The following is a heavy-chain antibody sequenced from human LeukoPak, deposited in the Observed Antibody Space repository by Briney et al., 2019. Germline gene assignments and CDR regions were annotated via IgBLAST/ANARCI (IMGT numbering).Heavy chain of an antibody. J-gene: IGHJ4*02. CDR1: GFTVSNNY. CDR2: IYIGGST. V-gene: IGHV3-53*01. CDR3: ARGLSWSD. D-gene: IGHD3-16*02. Sequence: GGSLRLSCAASGFTVSNNYMSWVRQAPGKGLEWVPVIYIGGSTYYAASVKGRFTISRDNSKNTLYLQMNSLRAEDTAVYYCARGLSWSDWGQGTLVTVSS.